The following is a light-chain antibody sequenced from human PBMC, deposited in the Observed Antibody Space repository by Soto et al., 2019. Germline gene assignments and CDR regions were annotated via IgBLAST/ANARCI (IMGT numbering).Light chain of an antibody. V-gene: IGLV2-14*01. J-gene: IGLJ2*01. CDR2: EVS. CDR1: SSDVGGYAY. CDR3: GSYTSRTTPV. Sequence: QSALTQPASVSGSPGQTITISCTGTSSDVGGYAYVSWYQQYPGKVPKLVIPEVSNRPSGVSHRFSGSRSGNTASLTISGLQAEDEADCHCGSYTSRTTPVFGGGTQLTGL.